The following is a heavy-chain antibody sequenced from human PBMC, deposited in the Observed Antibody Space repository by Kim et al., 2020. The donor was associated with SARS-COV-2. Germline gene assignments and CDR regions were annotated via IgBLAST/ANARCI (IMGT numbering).Heavy chain of an antibody. Sequence: GGSLRLSCRGSGFTFNKAWMSWVRQAPGKGLEWVGRIQSKTDGGTTDYAAPVKGRFTVSRDDSKNTLYLQMNSLKFEDTAVYYCTTDGAMDYGSGSIDYWGRGTLVAVSS. CDR2: IQSKTDGGTT. D-gene: IGHD3-10*01. CDR1: GFTFNKAW. CDR3: TTDGAMDYGSGSIDY. V-gene: IGHV3-15*01. J-gene: IGHJ4*02.